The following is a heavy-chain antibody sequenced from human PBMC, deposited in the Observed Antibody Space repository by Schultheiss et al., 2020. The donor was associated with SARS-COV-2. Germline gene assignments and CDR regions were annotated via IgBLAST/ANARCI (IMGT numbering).Heavy chain of an antibody. Sequence: SETLSLTCAVYGGSFSGYYWSWIRQPAGKGLEWIGRIYTSGSTNYNPSLKSRVTMSVDTSKNQFSLKLSSVTAADTAVYYCATSLELQYNYWGQGTLVTVSS. V-gene: IGHV4-59*10. CDR3: ATSLELQYNY. D-gene: IGHD1-7*01. CDR2: IYTSGST. CDR1: GGSFSGYY. J-gene: IGHJ4*02.